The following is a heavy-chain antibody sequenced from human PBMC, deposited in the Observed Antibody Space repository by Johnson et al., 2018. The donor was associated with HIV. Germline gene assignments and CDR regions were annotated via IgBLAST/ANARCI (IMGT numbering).Heavy chain of an antibody. J-gene: IGHJ3*01. Sequence: VQLVESGGGVVRPGGSLRLSCAASGFTFDDYGMSWVRQAPGKGLEWVSGINWNGGSTGYADSVKGRFTISRDNAKNSLYLQMNTLRPEDTAVYHCVKGFRRYLQCVGGLLDAFDLWGQGTMVTVSS. V-gene: IGHV3-20*01. CDR1: GFTFDDYG. CDR2: INWNGGST. CDR3: VKGFRRYLQCVGGLLDAFDL. D-gene: IGHD3-9*01.